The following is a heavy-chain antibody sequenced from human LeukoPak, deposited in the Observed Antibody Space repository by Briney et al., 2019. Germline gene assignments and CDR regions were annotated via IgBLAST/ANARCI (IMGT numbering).Heavy chain of an antibody. J-gene: IGHJ3*02. Sequence: PSETLSLTCTVSGGSISSYYWSWIRQPAGKGLEWIGRIYTSGSTNYNPSLKSRVTMSVDTSKNQFSLKLSSVTAADTAVYYCARVDDSSGYDAFDIWGQGTMVTVSS. CDR1: GGSISSYY. V-gene: IGHV4-4*07. CDR3: ARVDDSSGYDAFDI. D-gene: IGHD3-22*01. CDR2: IYTSGST.